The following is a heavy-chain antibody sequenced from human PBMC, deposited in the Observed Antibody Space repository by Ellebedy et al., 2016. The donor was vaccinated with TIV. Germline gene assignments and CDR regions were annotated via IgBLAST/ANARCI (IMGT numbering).Heavy chain of an antibody. Sequence: ASVKVSCKASGYTFTGYYMHWVRQAPGQGLEWMGWINPNSGGTKYAQNFQGWVTMTRDTSISTAYMDLSRLTSDDTAVYYCARRGQSSGPYWAFDIWGQGTMVTVSS. D-gene: IGHD6-19*01. CDR2: INPNSGGT. CDR1: GYTFTGYY. J-gene: IGHJ3*02. V-gene: IGHV1-2*04. CDR3: ARRGQSSGPYWAFDI.